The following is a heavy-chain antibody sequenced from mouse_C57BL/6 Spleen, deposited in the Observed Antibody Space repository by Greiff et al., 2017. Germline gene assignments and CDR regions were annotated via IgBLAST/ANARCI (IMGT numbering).Heavy chain of an antibody. CDR1: GFTFSSYA. J-gene: IGHJ2*01. V-gene: IGHV5-4*01. CDR2: ISDGGSYT. D-gene: IGHD1-1*01. Sequence: EVKLMESGGGLVKPGGSLKLSCAASGFTFSSYAMSWVRQTPEKRLEWVATISDGGSYTYYPDNVKGRFTISRDNAKNNLYLQMSHLKSEDTAMYYCARDTYGSGGPYYFDYWGQGTTLTVSS. CDR3: ARDTYGSGGPYYFDY.